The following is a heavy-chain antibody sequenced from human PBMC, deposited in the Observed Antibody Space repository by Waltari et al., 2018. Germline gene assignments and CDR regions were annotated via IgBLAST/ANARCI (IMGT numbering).Heavy chain of an antibody. CDR3: ARDPPQVADALDI. CDR1: GGSISSGSYY. J-gene: IGHJ3*02. CDR2: IYTSGRT. V-gene: IGHV4-61*02. D-gene: IGHD2-15*01. Sequence: QVQLQESGPGLVKPSETLSLTCSVSGGSISSGSYYWTWIRQPAGKGLEWIGRIYTSGRTNYNPSLRSRLTRSVDTSNSQFSLKLSSVTAADTAVYYGARDPPQVADALDIWGQGTMVIVSS.